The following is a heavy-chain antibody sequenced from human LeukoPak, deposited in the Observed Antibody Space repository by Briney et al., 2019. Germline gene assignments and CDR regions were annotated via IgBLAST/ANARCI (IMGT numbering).Heavy chain of an antibody. CDR3: AKARRDYYDSSGYYLYDY. CDR1: GFTFSSYA. Sequence: GGSLRLSCVASGFTFSSYAMSWVRQAPGKGLEWVSAISGSGGSTYYADSVKGRFTISRDNSKNTLYLQMNSLRAEDTAVYYCAKARRDYYDSSGYYLYDYWGQGTLVTVSS. D-gene: IGHD3-22*01. V-gene: IGHV3-23*01. J-gene: IGHJ4*02. CDR2: ISGSGGST.